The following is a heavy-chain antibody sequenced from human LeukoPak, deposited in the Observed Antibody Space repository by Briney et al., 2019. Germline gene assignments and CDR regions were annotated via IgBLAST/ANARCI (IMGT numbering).Heavy chain of an antibody. V-gene: IGHV3-23*01. CDR1: GFTFSSYA. D-gene: IGHD2-15*01. Sequence: PGGSLRLSCAASGFTFSSYAMSWVRQAPGKGLEWVSAISGSGGSTYYADSVKARFTISRDNSKDTLYLQMNSLRAEDTAVYYCAKDPRYSGYFDYWGQGTLVTVSS. J-gene: IGHJ4*02. CDR3: AKDPRYSGYFDY. CDR2: ISGSGGST.